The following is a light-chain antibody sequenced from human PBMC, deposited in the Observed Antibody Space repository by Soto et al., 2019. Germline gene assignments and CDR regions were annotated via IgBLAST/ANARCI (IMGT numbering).Light chain of an antibody. Sequence: DVVMTQSPLSLPVTLGQPASISCRSSQSLVYSDGNTYLSWFQQGPGQSPRRLIYQVSNRDSGVPDRFSGSGSGTDFTLRISRVEAEDVGIYYCMKGSHCPKPFGQGTKVEIK. CDR3: MKGSHCPKP. V-gene: IGKV2-30*01. J-gene: IGKJ1*01. CDR1: QSLVYSDGNTY. CDR2: QVS.